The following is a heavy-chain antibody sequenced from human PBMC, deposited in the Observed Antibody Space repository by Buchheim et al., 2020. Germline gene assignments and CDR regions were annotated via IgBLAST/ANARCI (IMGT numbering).Heavy chain of an antibody. CDR2: IKKDGSEK. D-gene: IGHD3-10*01. V-gene: IGHV3-7*03. Sequence: EVQLVESGGGLVQPGGSLRLSCAASGFTFSPYWMSWVRQAPGKGLEGVANIKKDGSEKYYVGSVKGRFTIYRDNAKKSLYMQMNSLRAEDTAVYYCARERYYGSGSPFDYWGQGTL. J-gene: IGHJ4*02. CDR1: GFTFSPYW. CDR3: ARERYYGSGSPFDY.